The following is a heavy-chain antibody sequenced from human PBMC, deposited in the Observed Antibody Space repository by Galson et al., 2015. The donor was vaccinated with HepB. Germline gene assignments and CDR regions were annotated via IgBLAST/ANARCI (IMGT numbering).Heavy chain of an antibody. CDR1: GFTFSSYW. Sequence: SLRLSCAASGFTFSSYWMHWVRQAPGKGLVWVSRINSDGSSTSYADSVKGRFTISRDNAKNTLYLQMNSLRAEDTAVYYCARARVGLGGTRQDDAFDIWGQGTMVTVSS. J-gene: IGHJ3*02. D-gene: IGHD1-26*01. V-gene: IGHV3-74*01. CDR2: INSDGSST. CDR3: ARARVGLGGTRQDDAFDI.